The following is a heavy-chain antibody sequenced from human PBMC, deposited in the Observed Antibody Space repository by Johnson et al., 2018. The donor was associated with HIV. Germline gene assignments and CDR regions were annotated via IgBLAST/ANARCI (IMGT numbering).Heavy chain of an antibody. CDR2: INWNGGST. V-gene: IGHV3-20*04. CDR3: AMAGLGYCSSTSCRGDAFDI. D-gene: IGHD2-2*01. CDR1: GFTFDDYG. Sequence: VQLVESGGGVVRPGGSLRLSCAASGFTFDDYGMSWVRQAPGKGLEWVSGINWNGGSTGYADSVKGRFTISRDNAKNSLYLQMNSLRAEDTALYYCAMAGLGYCSSTSCRGDAFDIWGQGTMVTVSS. J-gene: IGHJ3*02.